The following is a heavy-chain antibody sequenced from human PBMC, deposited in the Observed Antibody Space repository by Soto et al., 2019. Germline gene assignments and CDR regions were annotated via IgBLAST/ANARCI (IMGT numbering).Heavy chain of an antibody. CDR3: ARGRGLAARPQHLDH. Sequence: QVQLVESGGGVVQPGGSLRLSGATSGSCLSASPRHWFGRIPGKGLEWVAVISYDGKEKYYADSAEGRFTISRESSGVTLYLQMSSLRVEDTAVYYCARGRGLAARPQHLDHWGQGTLVTVSS. D-gene: IGHD6-6*01. J-gene: IGHJ4*02. CDR2: ISYDGKEK. CDR1: GSCLSASP. V-gene: IGHV3-30*04.